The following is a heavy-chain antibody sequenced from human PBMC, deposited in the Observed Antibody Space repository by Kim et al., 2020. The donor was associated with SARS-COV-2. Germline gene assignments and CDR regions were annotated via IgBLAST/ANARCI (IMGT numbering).Heavy chain of an antibody. CDR1: GFTISSYG. CDR3: AKDSSSYYYVDYFDY. D-gene: IGHD3-22*01. CDR2: ISYDGSNK. J-gene: IGHJ4*02. Sequence: GGSLRLSCAASGFTISSYGMHWVRQAPGKGLEWVAVISYDGSNKYYADSVKGRFTISRDNSKNTLFLQMSSLRAEDTAVYYCAKDSSSYYYVDYFDYWGQGTLVTVSS. V-gene: IGHV3-30*18.